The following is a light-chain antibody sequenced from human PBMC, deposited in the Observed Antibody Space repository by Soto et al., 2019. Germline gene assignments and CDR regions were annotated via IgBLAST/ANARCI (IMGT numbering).Light chain of an antibody. J-gene: IGKJ4*01. CDR2: DGS. CDR3: QQRSNWLT. CDR1: QSVSSY. V-gene: IGKV3-11*01. Sequence: EIVLTQSPATLSLSPGERATLSCRASQSVSSYLAWYQQKPGQAARLLIDDGSNRATGIPARFSGSGSGTDFTLTISSLEPEDFAVYYCQQRSNWLTFGGGTKVEIK.